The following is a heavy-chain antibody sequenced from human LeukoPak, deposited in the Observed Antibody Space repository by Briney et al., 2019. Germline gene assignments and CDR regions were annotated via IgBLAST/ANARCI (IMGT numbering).Heavy chain of an antibody. Sequence: ASVKVSCKASGYTFTSYGISWVRQAPGQGREGMGWISAYNGNTNYAQKLQGRVTMTTDTSTSTAYMELRSLRSDDTAVYSCAKDHTFWSGYTNPRGQGTLVTVSS. V-gene: IGHV1-18*01. J-gene: IGHJ5*02. CDR3: AKDHTFWSGYTNP. CDR1: GYTFTSYG. D-gene: IGHD3-3*01. CDR2: ISAYNGNT.